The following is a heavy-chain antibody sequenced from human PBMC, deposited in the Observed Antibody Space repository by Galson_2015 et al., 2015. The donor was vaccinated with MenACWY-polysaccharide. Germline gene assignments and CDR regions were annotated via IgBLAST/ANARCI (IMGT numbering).Heavy chain of an antibody. D-gene: IGHD4-11*01. Sequence: SLRLSCAASGFTFSSYAMNWVRQAPGKGLEWVSAISDSDGRTYYADSVRGRFTISRDNSRNTLYLQMNGLRAEDTAVYYCAKAHTVSRHDRRMAYYYQMDVLGEGNTATDSS. CDR3: AKAHTVSRHDRRMAYYYQMDV. V-gene: IGHV3-23*01. J-gene: IGHJ6*03. CDR1: GFTFSSYA. CDR2: ISDSDGRT.